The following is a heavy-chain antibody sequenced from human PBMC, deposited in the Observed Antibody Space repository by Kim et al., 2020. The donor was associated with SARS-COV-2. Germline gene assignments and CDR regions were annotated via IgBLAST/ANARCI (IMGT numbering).Heavy chain of an antibody. CDR2: ISYDGSNK. V-gene: IGHV3-30-3*01. Sequence: GGSLRLSCAASGFTFSSYAMHWVRQAPGKGLEWVAVISYDGSNKYYADSVKGRFTISRDNSKNTLYLQMNSLRAEDTAVYYCARDHPIYSYALYYYYYGMDVWGQGTTVTVSS. D-gene: IGHD5-18*01. J-gene: IGHJ6*02. CDR3: ARDHPIYSYALYYYYYGMDV. CDR1: GFTFSSYA.